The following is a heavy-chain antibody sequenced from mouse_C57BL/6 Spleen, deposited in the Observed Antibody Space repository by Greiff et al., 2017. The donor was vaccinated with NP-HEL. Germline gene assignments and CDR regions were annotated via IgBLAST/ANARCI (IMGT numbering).Heavy chain of an antibody. CDR3: ARKDGSGGAMDY. CDR2: ISSGGSYT. CDR1: GFTFSSYG. J-gene: IGHJ4*01. V-gene: IGHV5-6*01. D-gene: IGHD2-3*01. Sequence: EVKVVESGGDLVKPGGSLKLSCAASGFTFSSYGMSWVRQTPDKRLEWVATISSGGSYTYYPDSVKGRFTISRDNAKNTLYLQMSSLKSEDTAMYYCARKDGSGGAMDYWGQGTSVTVSS.